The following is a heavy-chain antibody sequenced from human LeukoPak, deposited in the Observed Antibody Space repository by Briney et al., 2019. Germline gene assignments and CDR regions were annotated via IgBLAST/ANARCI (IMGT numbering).Heavy chain of an antibody. CDR1: GFTLRSYG. J-gene: IGHJ1*01. CDR3: AKDPRYSSSWFQN. V-gene: IGHV3-30*18. CDR2: ISYDGSNK. D-gene: IGHD6-13*01. Sequence: GGSLRLSCAASGFTLRSYGMHWVRQAPGKGLEWVAVISYDGSNKYYADSVKGRFTISRDNSKNTLYLQMNGLRAEDTAVYYCAKDPRYSSSWFQNWGQGTLVTVSS.